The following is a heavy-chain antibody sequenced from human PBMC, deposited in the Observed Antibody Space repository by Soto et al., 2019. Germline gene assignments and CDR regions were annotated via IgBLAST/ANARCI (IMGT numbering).Heavy chain of an antibody. D-gene: IGHD2-2*01. CDR1: GGTFSSYA. CDR2: IIPIFGTA. Sequence: SVKVSCQASGGTFSSYAISWVRQAPGQGLEWMGGIIPIFGTANYAQKFQGRVTITADKSTSTAYMGLSSLRSEDTAVYYCARGYCSSTSCSRMDVWGQGTTVTVSS. V-gene: IGHV1-69*06. CDR3: ARGYCSSTSCSRMDV. J-gene: IGHJ6*02.